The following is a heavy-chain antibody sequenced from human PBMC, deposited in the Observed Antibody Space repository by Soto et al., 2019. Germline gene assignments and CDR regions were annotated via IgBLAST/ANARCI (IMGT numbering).Heavy chain of an antibody. V-gene: IGHV4-59*02. CDR3: EKVSDEGRDWYFDL. CDR1: SVSVSNHY. J-gene: IGHJ2*01. Sequence: SETLSLTCTVSSVSVSNHYWGWIRQPPGRGLEWIGYISYSGSTNYNPSLKSRLNISTDTSNNHFSLNLRSVTAADTAVYYCEKVSDEGRDWYFDLWGRGTLV. CDR2: ISYSGST. D-gene: IGHD2-21*01.